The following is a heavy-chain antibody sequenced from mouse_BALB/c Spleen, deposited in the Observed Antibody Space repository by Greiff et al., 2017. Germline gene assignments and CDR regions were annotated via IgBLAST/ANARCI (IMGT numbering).Heavy chain of an antibody. Sequence: QVQLKQSGPGLVQPSQSLSITCTASGFSLTSYGVHWVRQSPGKGLEWLGVIWSGGSTDYNAAFISRLSISKDNSKSQVFFKMNILQANDTAIYYCAREGGCYVAGDAMDYWGQGTSVTVSS. CDR1: GFSLTSYG. CDR3: AREGGCYVAGDAMDY. V-gene: IGHV2-2*02. CDR2: IWSGGST. J-gene: IGHJ4*01. D-gene: IGHD1-1*02.